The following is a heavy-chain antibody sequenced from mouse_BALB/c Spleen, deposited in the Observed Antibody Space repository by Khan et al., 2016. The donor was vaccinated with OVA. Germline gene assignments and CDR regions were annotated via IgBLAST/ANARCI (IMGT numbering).Heavy chain of an antibody. CDR3: ARSYRSAVYFDY. CDR1: GYTFTSYV. D-gene: IGHD2-14*01. CDR2: IYPYNDDT. V-gene: IGHV1S136*01. Sequence: VQLKQSGPELVKPGASVKMSCKASGYTFTSYVIHWVKQKPGQGLEWIGYIYPYNDDTKYNEKFKGKATLTSDKSSSPAYMELNSLTSEDSAVECCARSYRSAVYFDYWGQGTTLTVSS. J-gene: IGHJ2*01.